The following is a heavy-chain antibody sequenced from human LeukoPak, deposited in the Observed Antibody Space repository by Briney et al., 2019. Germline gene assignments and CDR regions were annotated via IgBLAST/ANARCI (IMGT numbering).Heavy chain of an antibody. CDR1: GFIFSSYG. Sequence: GGSLRLSCAASGFIFSSYGMHWVRQAPGKGLEWVAVTWYDGSNKYYADAVKGRFTISRDNSKNTLYLQMNSLRAEDTAVYFCARDHGDYSGKDYWGQGTLVTVSS. D-gene: IGHD4-17*01. CDR2: TWYDGSNK. CDR3: ARDHGDYSGKDY. V-gene: IGHV3-33*01. J-gene: IGHJ4*02.